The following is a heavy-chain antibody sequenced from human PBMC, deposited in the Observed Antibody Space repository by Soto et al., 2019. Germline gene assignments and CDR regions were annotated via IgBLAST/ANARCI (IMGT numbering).Heavy chain of an antibody. CDR2: IYYSGST. J-gene: IGHJ5*02. V-gene: IGHV4-31*03. CDR1: GGSISSGGYY. D-gene: IGHD1-1*01. CDR3: ARAPGDGYNYNWFDP. Sequence: PSETLSLTCTVSGGSISSGGYYWSWIRHHPGKGLEWIGYIYYSGSTYYNPSLKSRVTISVDTPKNQFSLKLSSVTAADTAVYYCARAPGDGYNYNWFDPWGQGTLVTVSS.